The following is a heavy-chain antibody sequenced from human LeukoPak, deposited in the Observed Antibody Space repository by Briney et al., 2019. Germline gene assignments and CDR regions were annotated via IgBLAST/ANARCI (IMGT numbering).Heavy chain of an antibody. CDR1: GFTFSDYY. CDR2: ISSSSSYT. Sequence: PGGSLRLSCAASGFTFSDYYMSWIRQAPGKGQEWVSYISSSSSYTNYADSVKGRFTISRDNAKNSLYLQMNSLRAEDTAVYYCARDFSPYDSSGYYGPIKYYYYGMDVWGQGTTVTVS. J-gene: IGHJ6*02. D-gene: IGHD3-22*01. V-gene: IGHV3-11*06. CDR3: ARDFSPYDSSGYYGPIKYYYYGMDV.